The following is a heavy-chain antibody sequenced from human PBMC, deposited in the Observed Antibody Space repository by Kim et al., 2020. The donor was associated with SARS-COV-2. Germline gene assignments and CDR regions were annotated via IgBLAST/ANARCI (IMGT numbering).Heavy chain of an antibody. CDR2: IRWNSGSI. J-gene: IGHJ4*02. D-gene: IGHD5-18*01. V-gene: IGHV3-9*01. CDR3: AKDMGMSATGYTYGSPSFYLDF. Sequence: GGSLRLSCAASGFTFDNYAMHWVRQAPGKGLEWVSGIRWNSGSIGYADSVKGRVTISRDNAKNSMYLQMNSLRAEDTALYYCAKDMGMSATGYTYGSPSFYLDFWGKGTLVTVSS. CDR1: GFTFDNYA.